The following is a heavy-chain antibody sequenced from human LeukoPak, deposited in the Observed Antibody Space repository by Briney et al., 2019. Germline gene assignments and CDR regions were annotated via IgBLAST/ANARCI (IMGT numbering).Heavy chain of an antibody. J-gene: IGHJ2*01. V-gene: IGHV3-11*04. D-gene: IGHD5-18*01. CDR2: ISSSGSTI. CDR1: GFTFSDYY. CDR3: ARVGGYSYGYEDYWYFDL. Sequence: GGSLRLSCAASGFTFSDYYMSWIRQAPGKGLEWVSYISSSGSTIYYADSVKGRFTISRDNAKNSLYLQMNSLRAEDTAVYYCARVGGYSYGYEDYWYFDLWGRGTLVTVSS.